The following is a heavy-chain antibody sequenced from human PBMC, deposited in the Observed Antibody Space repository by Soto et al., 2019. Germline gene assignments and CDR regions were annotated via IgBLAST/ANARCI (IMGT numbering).Heavy chain of an antibody. CDR2: INPNSGGT. CDR3: ASGREYCSSSSCSISGYSDY. V-gene: IGHV1-2*02. J-gene: IGHJ4*02. Sequence: ASVKVSCKASGYTFTGYYIHWVRQAPGQGLEWMGWINPNSGGTNYAQKFQGRVTMTRDTSISTAYMELSRLRSDDTAVYYCASGREYCSSSSCSISGYSDYWGQGTRVTVSS. D-gene: IGHD2-2*01. CDR1: GYTFTGYY.